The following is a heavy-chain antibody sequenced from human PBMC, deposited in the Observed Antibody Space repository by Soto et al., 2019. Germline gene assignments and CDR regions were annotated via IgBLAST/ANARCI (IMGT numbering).Heavy chain of an antibody. D-gene: IGHD3-16*01. J-gene: IGHJ4*02. CDR1: GDSVSGNSAA. V-gene: IGHV6-1*01. CDR2: TYYRSRWYN. CDR3: AREFPYYGSSDSYLDY. Sequence: SQTLSLTCAISGDSVSGNSAAWNWIRQSPSRGLEWLGRTYYRSRWYNDYAVSVKSRITVTPDTSKNQFSLHLNSVTPEDTAGYYCAREFPYYGSSDSYLDYWGQGVLVTVSS.